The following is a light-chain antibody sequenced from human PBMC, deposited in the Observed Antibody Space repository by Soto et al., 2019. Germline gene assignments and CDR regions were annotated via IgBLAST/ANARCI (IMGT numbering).Light chain of an antibody. CDR3: QQLDSYPST. CDR1: QGISSF. J-gene: IGKJ5*01. Sequence: DIQLTQSPSFLSASVGDRVTLTCRASQGISSFLAWYQEKPGDPPKLLIYDALTLQSGVPSRFSGSGSGTEFTLTISSLQPEDFAIYYCQQLDSYPSTFGQGTRLEIK. V-gene: IGKV1-9*01. CDR2: DAL.